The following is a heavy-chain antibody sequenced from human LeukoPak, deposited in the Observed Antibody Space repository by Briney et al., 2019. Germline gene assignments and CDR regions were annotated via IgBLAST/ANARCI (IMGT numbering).Heavy chain of an antibody. J-gene: IGHJ4*02. CDR3: ARVIGQLLSDY. D-gene: IGHD2-2*01. V-gene: IGHV1-18*01. Sequence: VASVKVSCKASGGTFSSYGISWVRQAPGQGLEWMGWISAYNGNTNYAQKLQGRVTMTTDTSTGTAYMELRSLRSDDTAVYYCARVIGQLLSDYWGQGTLVTVSS. CDR2: ISAYNGNT. CDR1: GGTFSSYG.